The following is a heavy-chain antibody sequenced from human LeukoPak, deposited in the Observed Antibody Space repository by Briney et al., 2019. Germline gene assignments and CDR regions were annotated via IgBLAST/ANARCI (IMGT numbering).Heavy chain of an antibody. CDR1: GYTFTSYY. V-gene: IGHV1-46*01. CDR2: INPSGGST. CDR3: ARDPYDFWSGYTPLDAFDI. Sequence: ASVKVSCKASGYTFTSYYMHWVRQAPGQGLEWMGIINPSGGSTSYAQKFQGRVTMTRDTSTSTAYMELSSLRSEDTAVYYCARDPYDFWSGYTPLDAFDIWGQGTMVTVSS. J-gene: IGHJ3*02. D-gene: IGHD3-3*01.